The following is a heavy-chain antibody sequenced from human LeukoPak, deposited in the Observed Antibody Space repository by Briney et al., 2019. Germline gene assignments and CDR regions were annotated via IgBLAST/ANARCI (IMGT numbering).Heavy chain of an antibody. V-gene: IGHV3-21*04. CDR3: ARDGGYCSSTSCYRDYYYYYGMDV. Sequence: GGSLRLSCAASGFTFSSYSMNWVRQAPGKGLEWVSSISSSSSYIYYADSVKGRFTISRDNAKNSLYLQMNSLRAEDTAVYYCARDGGYCSSTSCYRDYYYYYGMDVWGQGTTVTVS. CDR1: GFTFSSYS. J-gene: IGHJ6*02. D-gene: IGHD2-2*02. CDR2: ISSSSSYI.